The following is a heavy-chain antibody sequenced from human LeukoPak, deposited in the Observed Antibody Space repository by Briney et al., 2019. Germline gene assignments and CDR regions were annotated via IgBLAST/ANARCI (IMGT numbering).Heavy chain of an antibody. Sequence: ASVKVSCKASGYTFTGYYMHWVRQAPRQGLEWMGWINPNSGGTNYAQKFQGRVTMTRDTSISTAYMELSRLRSDDTAVYYCARGIAARPTPYCYYYYYMDVWGKGTTVTVSS. CDR2: INPNSGGT. J-gene: IGHJ6*03. D-gene: IGHD6-6*01. CDR1: GYTFTGYY. CDR3: ARGIAARPTPYCYYYYYMDV. V-gene: IGHV1-2*02.